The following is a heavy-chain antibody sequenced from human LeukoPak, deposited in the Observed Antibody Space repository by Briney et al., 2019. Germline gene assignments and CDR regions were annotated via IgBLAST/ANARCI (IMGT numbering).Heavy chain of an antibody. CDR2: IYTSGST. D-gene: IGHD2-2*01. CDR3: ARGHPTAAHSLNYYYYYMDV. Sequence: SETLSLTCTVSGGSISSGSYYWSWIRQPAGKGLEWIGRIYTSGSTNYNPSLKSRVTISVDTSKNQFSLKLSSVTAADTAVYYCARGHPTAAHSLNYYYYYMDVWGKGTTVTISS. CDR1: GGSISSGSYY. V-gene: IGHV4-61*02. J-gene: IGHJ6*03.